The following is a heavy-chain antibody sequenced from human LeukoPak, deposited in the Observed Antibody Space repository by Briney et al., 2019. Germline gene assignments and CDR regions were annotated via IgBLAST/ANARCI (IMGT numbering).Heavy chain of an antibody. Sequence: PGGSLRLSCAASGFTFSSYAMHWVRQAPGKGLEWVAVISYDGSNKYYADSVKGRFTISRDNAKNSLYLQMNSLRAEDTAVYYCARDGSGKTYWGQGTLVTVSS. CDR3: ARDGSGKTY. D-gene: IGHD3-10*01. CDR1: GFTFSSYA. J-gene: IGHJ4*02. CDR2: ISYDGSNK. V-gene: IGHV3-30-3*01.